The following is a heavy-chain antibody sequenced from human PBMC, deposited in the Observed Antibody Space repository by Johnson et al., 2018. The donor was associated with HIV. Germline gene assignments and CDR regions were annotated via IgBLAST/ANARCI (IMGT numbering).Heavy chain of an antibody. CDR1: GFTFSSYG. CDR2: ISYDVSNT. V-gene: IGHV3-30*18. CDR3: AKVLSVEMAHNSGGAFDI. J-gene: IGHJ3*02. Sequence: VQLVASGGGVVQPGRSLRLSCAASGFTFSSYGMHWVRQAPGKGLAWVALISYDVSNTYYVDSVKVRFTISRDHARNTLYLQMNSLRVEDTALYYCAKVLSVEMAHNSGGAFDIWGQGTMVTVSS. D-gene: IGHD5-24*01.